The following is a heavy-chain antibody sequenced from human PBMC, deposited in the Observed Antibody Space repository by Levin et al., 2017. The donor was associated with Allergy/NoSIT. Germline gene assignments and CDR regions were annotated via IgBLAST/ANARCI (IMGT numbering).Heavy chain of an antibody. Sequence: SETLSLTCTVSGGSISSSSYYWGWIRQPPGTGLEWIGSIYYSGSTYYNPSLKSRVTISVDTSKNQFSLKLSSVTAADTAVYYCARRAVVAATDYFDYWGQGTLVTVSS. D-gene: IGHD2-15*01. CDR3: ARRAVVAATDYFDY. CDR1: GGSISSSSYY. CDR2: IYYSGST. V-gene: IGHV4-39*01. J-gene: IGHJ4*02.